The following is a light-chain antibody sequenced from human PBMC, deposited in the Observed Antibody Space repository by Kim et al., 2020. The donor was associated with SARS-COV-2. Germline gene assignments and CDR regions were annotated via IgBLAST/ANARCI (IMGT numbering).Light chain of an antibody. V-gene: IGKV1-33*01. CDR1: QDIRNY. J-gene: IGKJ4*01. CDR2: DAS. Sequence: DIQLTPSPSSLSASVGDRVTITCQASQDIRNYLNWYQQKPGKASKLLIFDASNLEAGVTSRFSGSGSGTDFTFTISSLQPEDIATYYCQQYDTVLSFGGGTKVDIK. CDR3: QQYDTVLS.